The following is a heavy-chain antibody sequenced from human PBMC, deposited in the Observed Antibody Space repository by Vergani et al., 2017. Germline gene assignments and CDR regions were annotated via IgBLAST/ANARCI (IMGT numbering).Heavy chain of an antibody. CDR2: ISSSSSYI. Sequence: EVQLVESGGGLVKPGGSLRLSCAASGFTFSSYSMNWVRQAPGKGLEWVSSISSSSSYIYYADSVKGRFTISRDNAKNSLYLQMNSLRAEDTAVYYCARVETPGYSNSYYYYYYMDVWGKGTTVTVSS. CDR1: GFTFSSYS. D-gene: IGHD6-13*01. J-gene: IGHJ6*03. V-gene: IGHV3-21*01. CDR3: ARVETPGYSNSYYYYYYMDV.